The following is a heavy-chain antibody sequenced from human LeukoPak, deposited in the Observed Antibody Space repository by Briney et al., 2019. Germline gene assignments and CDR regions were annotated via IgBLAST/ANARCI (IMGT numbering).Heavy chain of an antibody. CDR2: ISVSGGST. D-gene: IGHD2-15*01. J-gene: IGHJ5*02. V-gene: IGHV3-23*01. Sequence: GGSLRLSCAASGFTFSSYAMSWVRQAPGKGLEWVSAISVSGGSTYYADSVKGRFTISRDNSKNTLYLQMNSLRAEDTAVYYCAKRFRRSPVVVVAATYNWFDPWGQGTLVTVSS. CDR3: AKRFRRSPVVVVAATYNWFDP. CDR1: GFTFSSYA.